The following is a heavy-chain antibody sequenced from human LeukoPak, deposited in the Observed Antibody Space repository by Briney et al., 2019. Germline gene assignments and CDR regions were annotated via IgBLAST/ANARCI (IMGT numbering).Heavy chain of an antibody. CDR3: ARDRLAGYGDYELDY. D-gene: IGHD4-17*01. CDR1: GFTFSSYG. CDR2: IYSGGST. V-gene: IGHV3-NL1*01. Sequence: GGSLRLCCAASGFTFSSYGMHWVRQAPGKGLEWVSVIYSGGSTYYADSVKGRFTISRDNSKNTLYLQMNSLRAEDTAVYYCARDRLAGYGDYELDYWGQGTLVTVSS. J-gene: IGHJ4*02.